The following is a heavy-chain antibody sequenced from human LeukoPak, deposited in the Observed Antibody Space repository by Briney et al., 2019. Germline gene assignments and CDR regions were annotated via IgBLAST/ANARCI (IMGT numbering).Heavy chain of an antibody. CDR2: ISYDGSNK. CDR1: GFTFSSYG. D-gene: IGHD3-16*02. CDR3: AKAIVKMWEISAPDY. V-gene: IGHV3-30*18. J-gene: IGHJ4*02. Sequence: PGGSLRLSCAASGFTFSSYGMHWVRQAPGKGLEWVAVISYDGSNKYYADSVKGRFTISRDNSKNTLYLQMNSLRAEEKAVYYCAKAIVKMWEISAPDYWGQGTLVTVSS.